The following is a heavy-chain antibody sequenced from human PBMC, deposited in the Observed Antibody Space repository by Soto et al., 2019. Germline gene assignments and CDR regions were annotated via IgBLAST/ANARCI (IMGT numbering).Heavy chain of an antibody. CDR3: ARSRMYYDFWSGILGRYYYH. J-gene: IGHJ6*01. D-gene: IGHD3-3*01. CDR1: GGSISSSSYY. V-gene: IGHV4-39*01. Sequence: PSETRSLTCTGSGGSISSSSYYWGWIRQPPGKGLEWIGSIYYSGSTYYNPSLKSRVTISVDTSKNQFSLKLSSVTAADTAVYYCARSRMYYDFWSGILGRYYYH. CDR2: IYYSGST.